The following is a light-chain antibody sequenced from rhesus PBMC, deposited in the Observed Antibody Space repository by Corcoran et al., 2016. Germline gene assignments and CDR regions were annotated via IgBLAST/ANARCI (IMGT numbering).Light chain of an antibody. V-gene: IGLV3S11*01. Sequence: SSGLTQEPALSVALGPTVRMTCPGDSLKTYYASWYQQKPGQVPVLVIYGNTNRPSEIPGRFSGSWSGNTGSLTITGAQVEEEADYYCGSWDNSGNHDAFGSVTKVTV. J-gene: IGLJ6*01. CDR3: GSWDNSGNHDA. CDR1: SLKTYY. CDR2: GNT.